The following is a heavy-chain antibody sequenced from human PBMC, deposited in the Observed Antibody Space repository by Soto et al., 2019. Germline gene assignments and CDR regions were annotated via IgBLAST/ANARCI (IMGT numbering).Heavy chain of an antibody. V-gene: IGHV3-23*01. CDR3: AKWLCGGKYYCDY. Sequence: EMQLLEPGGGLVQPGGSLRLSCAASGFSFSTYAMSWVRQAPGKGLEWIALISSNGRTDYADSVTGRFTISRDNSQNTVSLQMNSLRVEDTAAYFCAKWLCGGKYYCDYWGQGALVTVSS. CDR2: ISSNGRT. CDR1: GFSFSTYA. D-gene: IGHD2-21*01. J-gene: IGHJ4*02.